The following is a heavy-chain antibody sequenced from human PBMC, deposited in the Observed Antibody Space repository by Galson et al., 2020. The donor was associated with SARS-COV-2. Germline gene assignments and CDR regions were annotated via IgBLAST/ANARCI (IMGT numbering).Heavy chain of an antibody. Sequence: SETLSLTCTVSGGSINSGDYYWSWIRQPPGKGLEWIGYINDSGSTYYNPSLKSRLTISVDTSKNQFSLKLSSVAAADTAVYYCGREIEAVYSSYYYYVDVWGKGTTVTVSS. D-gene: IGHD2-8*01. V-gene: IGHV4-30-4*01. J-gene: IGHJ6*03. CDR2: INDSGST. CDR1: GGSINSGDYY. CDR3: GREIEAVYSSYYYYVDV.